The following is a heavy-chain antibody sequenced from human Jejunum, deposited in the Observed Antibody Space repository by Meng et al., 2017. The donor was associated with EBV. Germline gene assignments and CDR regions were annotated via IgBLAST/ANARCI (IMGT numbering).Heavy chain of an antibody. CDR3: AREGLGEELRYFDL. J-gene: IGHJ2*01. D-gene: IGHD3-10*01. Sequence: QVQLVQSGAEVKKPGASVKVSCKASAYTFAGYYMHWVRQAPGQGLEWMGRINPSSGGANYAQKFQGRVTMTRDTSISTAYMELSRLRSDDTAVYYCAREGLGEELRYFDLWGRGTLVTVSS. V-gene: IGHV1-2*06. CDR1: AYTFAGYY. CDR2: INPSSGGA.